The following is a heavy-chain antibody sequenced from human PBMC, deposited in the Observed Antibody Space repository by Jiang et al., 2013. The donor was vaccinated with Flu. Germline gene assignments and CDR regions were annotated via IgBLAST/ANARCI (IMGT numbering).Heavy chain of an antibody. V-gene: IGHV4-59*01. CDR1: GGSISSYY. D-gene: IGHD2-21*02. Sequence: PGLVKPSETLSLTCTVSGGSISSYYWSWIRQPPGKGLEWIGYIYYSGSTNYNPSLKSRVTISVDTSKNQFSLKLSSVTAADTAVYYCARETGLHYFDYWGQGTLVTVSS. J-gene: IGHJ4*02. CDR3: ARETGLHYFDY. CDR2: IYYSGST.